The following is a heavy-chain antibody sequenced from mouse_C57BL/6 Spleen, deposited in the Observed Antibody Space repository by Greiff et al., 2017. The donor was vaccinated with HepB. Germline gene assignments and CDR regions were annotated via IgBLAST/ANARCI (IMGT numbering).Heavy chain of an antibody. Sequence: QVTLKESGPGILQSSQTLSLTCSFSGFSLSTSGMGVSWIRQPSGKGLEWLAHIYWDDDKRYNPSLKSRLTISKDTSRNQVFLKITSVDTADTATYYCARGITTVVATLSWYFDVWGTGTTVTVSS. CDR2: IYWDDDK. CDR3: ARGITTVVATLSWYFDV. V-gene: IGHV8-12*01. CDR1: GFSLSTSGMG. D-gene: IGHD1-1*01. J-gene: IGHJ1*03.